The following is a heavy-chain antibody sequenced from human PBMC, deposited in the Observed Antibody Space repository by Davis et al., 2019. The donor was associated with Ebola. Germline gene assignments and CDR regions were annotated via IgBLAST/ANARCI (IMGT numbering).Heavy chain of an antibody. D-gene: IGHD1-26*01. Sequence: LRLSCAVSGGSISSGGYPWSWIRQPPGKGLEWIGYIYHSGSTYYNPSLKSRVTISVDRSKNQFSLKLSSVTAADTAVYYCARVRSGSYWRYFDYWGQGTLVTVSS. CDR3: ARVRSGSYWRYFDY. J-gene: IGHJ4*02. CDR2: IYHSGST. V-gene: IGHV4-30-2*01. CDR1: GGSISSGGYP.